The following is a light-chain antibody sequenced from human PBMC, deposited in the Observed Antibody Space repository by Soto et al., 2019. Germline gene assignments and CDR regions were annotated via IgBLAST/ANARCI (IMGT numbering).Light chain of an antibody. V-gene: IGLV1-40*01. CDR3: QSYDSSLSADV. Sequence: QSVLTQPPSVSGAPGQRVTISCTGSSSNIGAGYGVHWYQQLPGTAPKLLMYGNRNRPSGVPDRFSGSKSGTSVSLAITGLQAEDEADYYCQSYDSSLSADVFGTGTQLTVL. CDR2: GNR. CDR1: SSNIGAGYG. J-gene: IGLJ1*01.